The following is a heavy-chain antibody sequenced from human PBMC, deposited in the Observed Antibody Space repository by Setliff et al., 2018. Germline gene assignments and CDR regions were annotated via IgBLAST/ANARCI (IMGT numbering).Heavy chain of an antibody. CDR1: GGSISSHY. Sequence: SETLSLTCTVSGGSISSHYWRWIRQPPGKGLVLIGYIFYIESTNYNPSLKSRVTISVDRSKNQFSLKLSSVTAADTAVYYCARGISFHLEWLLWGQGTLVTVSS. J-gene: IGHJ4*02. V-gene: IGHV4-59*11. D-gene: IGHD3-3*01. CDR3: ARGISFHLEWLL. CDR2: IFYIEST.